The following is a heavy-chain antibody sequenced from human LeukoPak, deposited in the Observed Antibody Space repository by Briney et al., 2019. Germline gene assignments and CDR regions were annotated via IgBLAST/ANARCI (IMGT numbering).Heavy chain of an antibody. V-gene: IGHV4-39*01. Sequence: SETLSLTCTVSGGSISSSSYYWGWIRQPPGKGLEWIGSIYYSGSTYYNPSLKSRVTISVDTSKNQFSLKLSSVTAADTAVYYCARGRGTYPLHYWGQGTLVTVSS. CDR2: IYYSGST. J-gene: IGHJ4*02. CDR3: ARGRGTYPLHY. D-gene: IGHD5-12*01. CDR1: GGSISSSSYY.